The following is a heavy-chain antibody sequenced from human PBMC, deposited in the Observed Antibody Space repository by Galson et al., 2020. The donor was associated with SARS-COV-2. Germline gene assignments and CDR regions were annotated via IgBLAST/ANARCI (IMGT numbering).Heavy chain of an antibody. CDR3: ARGDMENDCFDY. Sequence: GGSLRLSCAASGFTFSSYWMHWVRQAPGKGLVWVSRIYSEGSSTSYADSVKGRFTISGDNAKNTLYLQMNSLRAEDTAVYYCARGDMENDCFDYWGHGTLVAVSS. J-gene: IGHJ4*01. CDR1: GFTFSSYW. D-gene: IGHD2-21*01. V-gene: IGHV3-74*01. CDR2: IYSEGSST.